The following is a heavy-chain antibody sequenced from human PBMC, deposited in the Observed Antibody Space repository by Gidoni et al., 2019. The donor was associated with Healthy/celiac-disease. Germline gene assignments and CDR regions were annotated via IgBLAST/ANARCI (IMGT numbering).Heavy chain of an antibody. CDR1: GGSFSGYY. CDR3: ARNEYSSSPFDY. V-gene: IGHV4-34*01. CDR2: INHSGST. J-gene: IGHJ4*02. D-gene: IGHD6-6*01. Sequence: QVQLQQWGAGLLTPSETLSLTCAVYGGSFSGYYWSWIRQPPGKGLEWIGEINHSGSTNYNPSLKSRVTISVDTSKNQFSLKLSSVTAADTAVYYCARNEYSSSPFDYWGQGTLVTVSS.